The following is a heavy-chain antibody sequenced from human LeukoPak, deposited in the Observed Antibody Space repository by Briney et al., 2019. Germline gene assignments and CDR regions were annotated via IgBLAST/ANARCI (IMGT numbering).Heavy chain of an antibody. CDR3: ARDGSLAY. Sequence: ASVKVSCKASGYTFTDYYIHWVRQAPGQGLEWMGWINSNSGATNYAQKLQGRVTMTRDTSISTAYMELTRLGSDDTAVYYCARDGSLAYWGQGTLVTVSS. J-gene: IGHJ4*02. CDR2: INSNSGAT. V-gene: IGHV1-2*02. D-gene: IGHD5-12*01. CDR1: GYTFTDYY.